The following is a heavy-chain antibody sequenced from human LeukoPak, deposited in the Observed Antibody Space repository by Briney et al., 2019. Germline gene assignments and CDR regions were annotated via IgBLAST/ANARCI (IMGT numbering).Heavy chain of an antibody. CDR2: INHSGST. J-gene: IGHJ4*02. V-gene: IGHV4-34*01. CDR3: ARATWKQLWLLDY. CDR1: GGSFSGYY. Sequence: SETLSLTCAVYGGSFSGYYWSWIRQPPGKGLEWIGEINHSGSTNYNPSLKSRVTISVDTSKNQFSLKLSSVTAADTALYYCARATWKQLWLLDYGGQETLVTVSS. D-gene: IGHD5-18*01.